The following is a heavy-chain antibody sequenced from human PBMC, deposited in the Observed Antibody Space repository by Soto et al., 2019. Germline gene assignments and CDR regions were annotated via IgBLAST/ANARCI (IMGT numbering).Heavy chain of an antibody. Sequence: SETLSLTCAVSGGSISSGGYSWSWIRQPPGKGLEWIGYIYHSGSTYYNPSLKSRVTISVDTSKNQFSLKLSSVTAADTAVYYCASIVEGFDPWGQGTLVTVSS. J-gene: IGHJ5*02. CDR1: GGSISSGGYS. CDR2: IYHSGST. D-gene: IGHD1-26*01. V-gene: IGHV4-30-2*05. CDR3: ASIVEGFDP.